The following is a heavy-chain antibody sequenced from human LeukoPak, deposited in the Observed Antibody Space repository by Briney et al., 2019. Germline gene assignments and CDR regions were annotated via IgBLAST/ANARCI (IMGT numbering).Heavy chain of an antibody. D-gene: IGHD3-10*01. Sequence: GGSLRLSCAASGFTFSSYSMHWVRQAPGKGLEYVSAINSNGGSTNYANSVKGRFTISRDNSKNTLYLQMGSLRAEDMAVYYCARGRRVTMLRGVIGLKYYMDVWGKGTTVTISS. V-gene: IGHV3-64*01. J-gene: IGHJ6*03. CDR1: GFTFSSYS. CDR2: INSNGGST. CDR3: ARGRRVTMLRGVIGLKYYMDV.